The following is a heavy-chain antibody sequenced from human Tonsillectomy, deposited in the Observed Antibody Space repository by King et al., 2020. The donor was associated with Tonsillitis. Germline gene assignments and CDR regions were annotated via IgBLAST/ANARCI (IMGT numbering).Heavy chain of an antibody. CDR2: IYSSGTT. V-gene: IGHV4-59*01. Sequence: VQLQESGPGLVKPSETLSLICTVSGGSISSYYWSWIRRPPGKGLEWIGYIYSSGTTNYNPSLKSRVTISLDTSKNQFSLKLSSVTAADTAVYYCARDNPESTLDYWGQGTLVTVSS. CDR3: ARDNPESTLDY. J-gene: IGHJ4*02. D-gene: IGHD1-14*01. CDR1: GGSISSYY.